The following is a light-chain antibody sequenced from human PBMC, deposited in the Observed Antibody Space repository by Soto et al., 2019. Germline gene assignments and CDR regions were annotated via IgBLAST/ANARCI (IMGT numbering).Light chain of an antibody. V-gene: IGLV2-14*03. Sequence: QSALTQPASVSGSPGQSITISCTGTSSDVGNNNYVSWYQHNPGRAPKVMICDVTNRPSGVSNRFSGSKSGNTASLTISGLQAEDEADYYCRSFTGSSYVFGTGTKVNVL. CDR3: RSFTGSSYV. J-gene: IGLJ1*01. CDR1: SSDVGNNNY. CDR2: DVT.